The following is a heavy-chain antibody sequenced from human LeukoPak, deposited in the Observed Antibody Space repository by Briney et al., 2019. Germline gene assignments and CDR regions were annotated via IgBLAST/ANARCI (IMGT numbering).Heavy chain of an antibody. V-gene: IGHV4-4*07. CDR1: GGSMSSYY. Sequence: SETLSLTCTVSGGSMSSYYWSWIRQPAGKGLEWIGRIYTSGSTNYNPSLKSRVTISVDTSKNQFSLKLSSVTAADTAVYYCARGATTAYSSGWYWDYFDYWGQGTLVTVSS. D-gene: IGHD6-19*01. CDR2: IYTSGST. CDR3: ARGATTAYSSGWYWDYFDY. J-gene: IGHJ4*02.